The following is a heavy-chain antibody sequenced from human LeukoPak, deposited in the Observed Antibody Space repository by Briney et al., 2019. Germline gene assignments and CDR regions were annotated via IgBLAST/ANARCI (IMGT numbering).Heavy chain of an antibody. J-gene: IGHJ3*02. D-gene: IGHD7-27*01. CDR3: ARHTRGNWGRAFDI. V-gene: IGHV4-61*02. Sequence: PSQTLSLTFTVSGGSISSGSYYWSWIRQPAGKGLEWIGRIYTSGSTNYNPSLKSRVTISVDTSKNQFSLKLSSVTAADTAVYYCARHTRGNWGRAFDIWGQGTMVTVSS. CDR2: IYTSGST. CDR1: GGSISSGSYY.